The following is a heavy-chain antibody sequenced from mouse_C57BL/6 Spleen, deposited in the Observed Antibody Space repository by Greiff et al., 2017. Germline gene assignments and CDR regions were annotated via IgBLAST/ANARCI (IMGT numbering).Heavy chain of an antibody. CDR2: IHPNSGST. CDR3: VYGYDGDLYFGV. J-gene: IGHJ1*03. D-gene: IGHD2-2*01. Sequence: VQLQQPGAELVKPGASVKLSCKASGYTFTSYWMHWVKQRPGQGLEWIGMIHPNSGSTNYNEKFKSKATLTVDKSSSTAYMQLSSLPSEDSAVYYCVYGYDGDLYFGVWGTGTTVTVSS. V-gene: IGHV1-64*01. CDR1: GYTFTSYW.